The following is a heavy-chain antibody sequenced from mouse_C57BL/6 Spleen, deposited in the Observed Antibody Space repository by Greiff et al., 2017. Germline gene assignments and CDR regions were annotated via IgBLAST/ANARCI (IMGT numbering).Heavy chain of an antibody. J-gene: IGHJ3*01. V-gene: IGHV1-54*01. Sequence: VMLVESGAELVRPGTSVKVSCKASGYAFTNYLIEWVKQRPGQGLEWIGVINPGSGGTNYNEKFKGKATLTADKSSSTAYMQLSSLTSEDSAVYFCARCEGDYYGSSSFAYWGQGTLVTVSA. CDR3: ARCEGDYYGSSSFAY. D-gene: IGHD1-1*01. CDR1: GYAFTNYL. CDR2: INPGSGGT.